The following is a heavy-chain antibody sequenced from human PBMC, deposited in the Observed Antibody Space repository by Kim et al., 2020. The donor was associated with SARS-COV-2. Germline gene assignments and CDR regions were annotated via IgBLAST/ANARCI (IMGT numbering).Heavy chain of an antibody. J-gene: IGHJ4*02. CDR2: NP. CDR3: ARGGATAFDY. D-gene: IGHD2-21*02. V-gene: IGHV1-18*01. Sequence: NPNYAQQIQGRLTMTPATSTSTAYMELRSLRSDDTAVYYCARGGATAFDYWGQGTLVTVSS.